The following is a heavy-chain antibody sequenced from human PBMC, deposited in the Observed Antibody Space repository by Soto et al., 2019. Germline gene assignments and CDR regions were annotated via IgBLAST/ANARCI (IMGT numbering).Heavy chain of an antibody. V-gene: IGHV3-23*01. CDR1: GFTFSSYA. Sequence: GGSLRLSCAAAGFTFSSYAMSWVRQAPGKGLEWVSAISGSGGGTYYAESVKGRFTISRDNSKNTLYLQMNSLRAEDTAVHYCIGSSGWFDYWGQGTLVTVSS. CDR3: IGSSGWFDY. CDR2: ISGSGGGT. D-gene: IGHD6-19*01. J-gene: IGHJ4*02.